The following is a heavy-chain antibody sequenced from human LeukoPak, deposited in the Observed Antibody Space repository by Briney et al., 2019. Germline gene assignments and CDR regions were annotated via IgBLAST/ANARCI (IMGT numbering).Heavy chain of an antibody. CDR1: GFTFSSYA. Sequence: GGSLRLSCAASGFTFSSYAMSWVRQAPGKGLEWVSAISGSGGSTYYADSVKGRFTLSRDNSKNTLYLQMNSLRAEDTAVYYCAKDIQQLDDAFDIWGQGTMVTVSS. CDR2: ISGSGGST. J-gene: IGHJ3*02. V-gene: IGHV3-23*01. D-gene: IGHD6-13*01. CDR3: AKDIQQLDDAFDI.